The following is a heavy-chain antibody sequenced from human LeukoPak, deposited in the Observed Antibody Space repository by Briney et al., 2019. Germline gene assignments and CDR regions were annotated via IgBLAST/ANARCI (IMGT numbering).Heavy chain of an antibody. CDR1: GFTVSSNY. CDR2: IYSGGST. D-gene: IGHD6-19*01. CDR3: ARDLGIAVAGMMSHPREA. V-gene: IGHV3-53*01. Sequence: GGSLRLSCAASGFTVSSNYMSWVRQAPGKGLEWVSVIYSGGSTYYADSVKGRFAISRDNSKNTLYLQMNSLRAEDTAVYYCARDLGIAVAGMMSHPREAWGQGTLVTVSS. J-gene: IGHJ5*02.